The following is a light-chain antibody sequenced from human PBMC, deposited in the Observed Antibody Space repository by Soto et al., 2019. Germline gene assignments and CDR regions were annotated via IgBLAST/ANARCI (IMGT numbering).Light chain of an antibody. CDR1: SSDIGVYNF. CDR3: ASYTTSATYV. Sequence: QSAMTQPASVSGSPGQSITIPCTGTSSDIGVYNFVSWYQQHPGKAPRLMIFDVSDRPSGISARFSGSKSGNTASLTISGLQAEDVADYYCASYTTSATYVFGAGTKVTVL. CDR2: DVS. V-gene: IGLV2-14*03. J-gene: IGLJ1*01.